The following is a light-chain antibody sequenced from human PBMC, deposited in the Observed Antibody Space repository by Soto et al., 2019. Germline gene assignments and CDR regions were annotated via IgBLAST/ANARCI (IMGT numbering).Light chain of an antibody. V-gene: IGKV2-28*01. CDR2: LGS. Sequence: DIVMTQSPLSLPVTPGEPASISCRSSQSLLHSSGDHYLEWYVQKPGQPPHLLIYLGSNRASGVPDTFSGSGSGTDFTLQISRVEAEDVGVYYCMQALQTPYTFGQGTRLEIK. CDR3: MQALQTPYT. CDR1: QSLLHSSGDHY. J-gene: IGKJ2*01.